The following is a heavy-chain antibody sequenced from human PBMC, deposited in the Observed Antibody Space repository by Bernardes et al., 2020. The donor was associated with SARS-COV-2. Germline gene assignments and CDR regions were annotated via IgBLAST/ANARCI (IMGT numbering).Heavy chain of an antibody. J-gene: IGHJ4*02. CDR1: GGSISSSSYY. V-gene: IGHV4-39*01. CDR2: IYYSGST. CDR3: ARHEGSNSSLFDY. D-gene: IGHD3-22*01. Sequence: SETLSLTCTVSGGSISSSSYYWGWIRQPPGKGLEWIGSIYYSGSTYYNPSLKSRVTISVDTSKNQFSLKLSSVTAADTAVYYCARHEGSNSSLFDYWGQGTLVTVSS.